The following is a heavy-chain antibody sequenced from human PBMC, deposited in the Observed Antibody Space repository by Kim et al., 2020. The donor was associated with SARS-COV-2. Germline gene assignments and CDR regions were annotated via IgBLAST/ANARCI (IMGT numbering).Heavy chain of an antibody. J-gene: IGHJ4*02. CDR3: ARDSGIGGYANFDY. V-gene: IGHV6-1*01. D-gene: IGHD5-12*01. Sequence: AVSVKSRITLNPDTSKNQFSLQLNSVTPEDTAVYYCARDSGIGGYANFDYWGQGTLVTVSS.